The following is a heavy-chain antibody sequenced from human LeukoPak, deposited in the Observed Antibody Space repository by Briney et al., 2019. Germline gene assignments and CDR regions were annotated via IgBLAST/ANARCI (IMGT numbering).Heavy chain of an antibody. Sequence: GGSLRLSCAASGFTFSSYWMSWVRQAPGKGLEWVANIKQDGSEKDYVDSVKGRFTISRDNAKNSLYLQMNSLRAEQTAVYYCARVSGQVPAAVSNYYYYYGMDVWGQGTTVTVSS. D-gene: IGHD2-2*01. CDR3: ARVSGQVPAAVSNYYYYYGMDV. CDR2: IKQDGSEK. CDR1: GFTFSSYW. V-gene: IGHV3-7*03. J-gene: IGHJ6*02.